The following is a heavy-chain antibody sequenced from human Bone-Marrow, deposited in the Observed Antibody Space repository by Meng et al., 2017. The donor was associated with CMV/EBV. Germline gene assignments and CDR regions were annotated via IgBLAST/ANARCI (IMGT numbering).Heavy chain of an antibody. D-gene: IGHD2/OR15-2a*01. J-gene: IGHJ4*02. CDR2: IAYDGSNK. CDR1: GFTFSRSV. CDR3: ERENESQCDKNDSTYNNRDY. Sequence: GESLKISCAASGFTFSRSVMHWVRQAPVKGLEWVAAIAYDGSNKYYADSVKGRFTISRDTAKNTLYLQMNSLRPEDTAVYYCERENESQCDKNDSTYNNRDYWGQGTLVTVSS. V-gene: IGHV3-30-3*01.